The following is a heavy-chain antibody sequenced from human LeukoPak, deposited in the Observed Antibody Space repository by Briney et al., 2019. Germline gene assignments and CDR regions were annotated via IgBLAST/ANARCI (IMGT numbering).Heavy chain of an antibody. Sequence: SGTLSLTCAVSGGSISSGNWWSWVRQPPGRGLEWIGEISHSGSTNYNPSLKSRVTMSVDKSKNHFSLKLSSVTAADTAVYYCARVGSTALFDPWGQGTLVTVSS. J-gene: IGHJ5*02. CDR2: ISHSGST. CDR1: GGSISSGNW. CDR3: ARVGSTALFDP. D-gene: IGHD3-10*01. V-gene: IGHV4-4*02.